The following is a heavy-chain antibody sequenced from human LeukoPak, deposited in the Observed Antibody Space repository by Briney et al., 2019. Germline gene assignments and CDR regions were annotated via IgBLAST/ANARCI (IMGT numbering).Heavy chain of an antibody. CDR1: RFTFSDHY. V-gene: IGHV3-72*01. J-gene: IGHJ4*02. D-gene: IGHD1-7*01. CDR3: ARAGLRTTPFYFDY. CDR2: IRNKANSYTT. Sequence: GGSLRLSCAASRFTFSDHYMDWVRQAPGKGLEWVGRIRNKANSYTTEYAASVKGRFTISRDDSKNSLYLQMNSLKTEDTAVYYCARAGLRTTPFYFDYWGQGTLVTVSS.